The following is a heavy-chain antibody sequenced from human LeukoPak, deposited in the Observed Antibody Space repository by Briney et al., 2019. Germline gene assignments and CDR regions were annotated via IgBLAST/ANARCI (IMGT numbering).Heavy chain of an antibody. CDR2: ISWNSGSI. Sequence: PGRSLRLSCAASGFTFDDYAMHWVRQAPGQGLEWVSGISWNSGSIGYADSVKGRFTIPRDNAKNSLYLQMNSLRAEDTALYYCAKDGSGGYCSGSCYSKAGGMDVWGQGTTVTVSS. V-gene: IGHV3-9*01. D-gene: IGHD2-15*01. CDR1: GFTFDDYA. J-gene: IGHJ6*02. CDR3: AKDGSGGYCSGSCYSKAGGMDV.